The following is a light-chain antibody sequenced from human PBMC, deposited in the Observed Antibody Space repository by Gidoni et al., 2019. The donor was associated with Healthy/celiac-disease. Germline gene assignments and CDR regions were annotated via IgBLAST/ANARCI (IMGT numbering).Light chain of an antibody. V-gene: IGKV3-15*01. Sequence: EIVLPQSPATLSVSPGARATLSVRASQSVSSNLAWYQRKPGQAPRLLIYGASTRATGIPARFSGSGSETEFTLTIGSLQSKDFAVYYCRQYNNWPGTFGQGSKREIK. CDR1: QSVSSN. CDR2: GAS. CDR3: RQYNNWPGT. J-gene: IGKJ1*01.